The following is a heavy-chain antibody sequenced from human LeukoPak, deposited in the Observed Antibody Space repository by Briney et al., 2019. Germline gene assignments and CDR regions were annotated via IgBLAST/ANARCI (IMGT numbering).Heavy chain of an antibody. J-gene: IGHJ4*02. CDR2: ISSDGSYK. Sequence: GGSLRLSCAASGFTFSSYGMSWVRQAPGKGLEWVAVISSDGSYKDYADSAKGRFTISRDNSKNTLYLLMNSLRAEDTAVYFCARGARKGDDYGGFFDYWGQGTLVTVSS. V-gene: IGHV3-30*03. D-gene: IGHD4-23*01. CDR3: ARGARKGDDYGGFFDY. CDR1: GFTFSSYG.